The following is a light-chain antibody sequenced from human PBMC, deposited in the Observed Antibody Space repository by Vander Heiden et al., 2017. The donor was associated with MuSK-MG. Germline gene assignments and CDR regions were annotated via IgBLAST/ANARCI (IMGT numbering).Light chain of an antibody. V-gene: IGLV1-44*01. J-gene: IGLJ2*01. CDR1: SSNIGSNT. CDR2: SNN. Sequence: QSVLTQPPSASGTPGQRVTISCSGSSSNIGSNTVNWYQQLPGTAPKLLIFSNNQRPSGVPDRFSCSTSGTSASLAISGLQSEDEADDYCSAWDDSMNGPVVFGGGTKLTVL. CDR3: SAWDDSMNGPVV.